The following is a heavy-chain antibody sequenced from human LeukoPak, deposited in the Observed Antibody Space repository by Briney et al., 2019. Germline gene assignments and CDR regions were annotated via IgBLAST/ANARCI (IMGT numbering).Heavy chain of an antibody. D-gene: IGHD3-3*01. Sequence: PGGSLRLSCAASGFTFSSYWMNWVRQAPGKGLEWVSYISSSSSTIYYADSVKGRFTISRDNAKNSLYLQMNSLRAEDTAVYYCARDTSGGQSRIIYDFWSGYYKGWMLDIWGQGTMVTVSS. V-gene: IGHV3-48*01. J-gene: IGHJ3*02. CDR2: ISSSSSTI. CDR3: ARDTSGGQSRIIYDFWSGYYKGWMLDI. CDR1: GFTFSSYW.